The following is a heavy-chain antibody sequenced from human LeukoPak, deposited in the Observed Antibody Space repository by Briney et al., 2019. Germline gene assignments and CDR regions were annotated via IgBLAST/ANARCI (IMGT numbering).Heavy chain of an antibody. V-gene: IGHV1-18*01. CDR2: ISAYNGNT. CDR3: ARGQYYGSGSYNPHPYYYYGMDV. D-gene: IGHD3-10*01. CDR1: GYTFTSYG. J-gene: IGHJ6*02. Sequence: ASVKVSCKASGYTFTSYGISWVRQAPGQGLEWMGWISAYNGNTNYAQKLQGRVTMTTDTSTSTAYMELRSLRSDDTAVYYCARGQYYGSGSYNPHPYYYYGMDVWGQGTTVTVSS.